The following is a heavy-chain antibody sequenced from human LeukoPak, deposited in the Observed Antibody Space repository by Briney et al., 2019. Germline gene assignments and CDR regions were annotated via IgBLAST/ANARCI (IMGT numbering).Heavy chain of an antibody. J-gene: IGHJ4*02. CDR1: GFTFSSTG. Sequence: GGSLRLSCAASGFTFSSTGMHWVRQAPGKGLEWVAIVSSDGTEKYYADSVKGRFTISRDNSKNTLYLQTNSLTAEDTAVYYCVKEDGGYWFDYWGQGSLVTVSS. CDR2: VSSDGTEK. D-gene: IGHD4-17*01. V-gene: IGHV3-30*18. CDR3: VKEDGGYWFDY.